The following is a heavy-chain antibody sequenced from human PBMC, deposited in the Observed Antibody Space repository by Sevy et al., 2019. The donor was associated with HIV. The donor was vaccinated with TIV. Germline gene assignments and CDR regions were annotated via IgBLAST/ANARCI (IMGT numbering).Heavy chain of an antibody. CDR1: GFTFSSYG. Sequence: GGSLRLSCAASGFTFSSYGMHWVRQAPGKGLEWVALIWFDGSNTDYADSVKGGFTISRDIAKNTLHLQVNSLRGEDTAVYYCARDLEFYDNGDYGPAFMPDYWGQGTLVTVSS. CDR2: IWFDGSNT. D-gene: IGHD4-17*01. CDR3: ARDLEFYDNGDYGPAFMPDY. V-gene: IGHV3-33*01. J-gene: IGHJ4*02.